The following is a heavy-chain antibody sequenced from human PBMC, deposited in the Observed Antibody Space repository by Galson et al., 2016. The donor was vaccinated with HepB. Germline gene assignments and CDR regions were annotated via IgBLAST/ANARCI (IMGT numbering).Heavy chain of an antibody. D-gene: IGHD3-10*01. CDR3: ARVSSGSGSYNDY. CDR2: INSDGSST. V-gene: IGHV3-74*01. J-gene: IGHJ4*02. Sequence: SLRLSCAASGFTFRSHWMHWVRQAPGKGLVWVSRINSDGSSTTYADSVKGRFTISRDNAKNTLYLQMNSLRAEDTAAYYCARVSSGSGSYNDYWGQGTLVTVSS. CDR1: GFTFRSHW.